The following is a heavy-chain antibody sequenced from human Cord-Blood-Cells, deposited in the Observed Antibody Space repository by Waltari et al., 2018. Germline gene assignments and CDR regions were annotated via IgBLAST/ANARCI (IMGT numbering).Heavy chain of an antibody. CDR2: INHNSGGT. D-gene: IGHD3-9*01. J-gene: IGHJ4*02. V-gene: IGHV1-2*02. CDR3: ARSHRYFDWWIWAY. CDR1: GYTFTGYY. Sequence: QVQLVQSGAEVKKPGASVKVSCKASGYTFTGYYMHWVRQAPGQGLEWMGWINHNSGGTNYAQKFQGRVTMTRDTSISTAYMELSRLRSDDTAVYYCARSHRYFDWWIWAYWGQGTLVTVSS.